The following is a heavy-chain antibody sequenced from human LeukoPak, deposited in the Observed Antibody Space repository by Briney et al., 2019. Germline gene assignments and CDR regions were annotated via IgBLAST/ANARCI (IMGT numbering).Heavy chain of an antibody. CDR3: ASNWNPGGYYYYGMDV. CDR2: INPNNGGT. J-gene: IGHJ6*02. CDR1: GYTFTGYY. Sequence: GASVKVSCKASGYTFTGYYMYWVRQAPGQGLEWMGRINPNNGGTNYAQKFQGRVTMTRDTSISTAYMELSRLRSDDTVVYYCASNWNPGGYYYYGMDVWGQGTTVTVSS. D-gene: IGHD1-1*01. V-gene: IGHV1-2*05.